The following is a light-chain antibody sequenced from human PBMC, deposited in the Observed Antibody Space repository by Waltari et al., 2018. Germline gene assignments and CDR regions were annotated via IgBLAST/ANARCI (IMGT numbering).Light chain of an antibody. J-gene: IGKJ3*01. CDR1: QLVFSAY. CDR3: QHRDHWPPDAT. V-gene: IGKV3D-20*02. Sequence: EIVLTQSPGTLSLSPGDRATLSCRASQLVFSAYLAWYQQKPGQAPRLLIYGASRRATGIPARFSGSGSGTDFTLTISSLEPEDFAVYYCQHRDHWPPDATFGPGTKVDI. CDR2: GAS.